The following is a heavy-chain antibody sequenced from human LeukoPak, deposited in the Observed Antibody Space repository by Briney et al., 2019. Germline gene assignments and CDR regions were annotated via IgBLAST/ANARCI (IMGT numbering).Heavy chain of an antibody. CDR3: ARYWGSGGDYYYYYYMDV. D-gene: IGHD2-21*02. Sequence: GASVKVSCKASGYTFTSYGISWVRQAPGQGLEWMGWISAYNGNTNYAQKLQGRVTMTTDTSTSTAYMELRSLRSDDTAVYYCARYWGSGGDYYYYYYMDVWGKGTTVTVSS. V-gene: IGHV1-18*01. CDR2: ISAYNGNT. CDR1: GYTFTSYG. J-gene: IGHJ6*03.